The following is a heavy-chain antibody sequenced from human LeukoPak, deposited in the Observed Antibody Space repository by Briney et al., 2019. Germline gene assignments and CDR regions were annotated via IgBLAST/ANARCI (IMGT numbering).Heavy chain of an antibody. CDR1: GYTFTSYG. V-gene: IGHV1-18*01. Sequence: ASVKVSCKSSGYTFTSYGVSWVRQAPGQGLEWMGWISPYNGNTSYAQKLQGRVTMTTDTSTRTAYMELRSLRSDDTAVYYCATGTSSTTNWNWFDPWGQGTLVTVSS. CDR3: ATGTSSTTNWNWFDP. CDR2: ISPYNGNT. D-gene: IGHD2-2*01. J-gene: IGHJ5*02.